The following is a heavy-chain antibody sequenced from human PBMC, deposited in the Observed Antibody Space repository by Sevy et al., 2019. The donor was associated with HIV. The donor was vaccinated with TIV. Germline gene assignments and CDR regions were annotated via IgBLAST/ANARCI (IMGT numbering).Heavy chain of an antibody. CDR3: ARLYHDSRAVQAFDI. CDR1: GGSFSGYG. Sequence: ASVKVSCKSSGGSFSGYGLSWVRQAPGQGLEWMGTFIPIFGTRTYARTFQGRVTLTAAEYTSTVYMELSSLRSEDTAIYYCARLYHDSRAVQAFDIWGQGTMVTVSS. CDR2: FIPIFGTR. J-gene: IGHJ3*02. V-gene: IGHV1-69*13. D-gene: IGHD3-22*01.